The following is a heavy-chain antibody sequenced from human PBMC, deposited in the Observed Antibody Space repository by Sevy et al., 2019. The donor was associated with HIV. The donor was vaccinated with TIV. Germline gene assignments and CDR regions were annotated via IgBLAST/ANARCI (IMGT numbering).Heavy chain of an antibody. Sequence: SETLSLTCAVSGGSISHYYWSWIRQPAGKALEWIGRIHPSRATNYNPSLRSRVTMSADTSKNQFSLKMSSVTAADTAVYFCARTWVDFGDYPGAYGLDVWGPGTTVTVSS. J-gene: IGHJ6*02. CDR1: GGSISHYY. D-gene: IGHD4-17*01. V-gene: IGHV4-4*07. CDR3: ARTWVDFGDYPGAYGLDV. CDR2: IHPSRAT.